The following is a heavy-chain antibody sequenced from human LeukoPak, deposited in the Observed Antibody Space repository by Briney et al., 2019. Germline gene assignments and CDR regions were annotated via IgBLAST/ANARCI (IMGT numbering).Heavy chain of an antibody. J-gene: IGHJ6*03. Sequence: SETLSLTCAVYGGSFSGYYWSWIRQPPGKGLEWIGEINHSGSTNYNPSLKSRVTISVDTSKNQFSLKLSSVTAADTAVYYCASTPCYYYYMDVWGKGTTVTISS. CDR2: INHSGST. CDR1: GGSFSGYY. CDR3: ASTPCYYYYMDV. V-gene: IGHV4-34*01.